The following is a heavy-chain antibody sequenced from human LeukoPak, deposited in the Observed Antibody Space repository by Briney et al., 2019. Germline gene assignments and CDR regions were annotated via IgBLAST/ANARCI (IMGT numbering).Heavy chain of an antibody. V-gene: IGHV3-48*02. CDR3: ARDYRYYYDTSY. J-gene: IGHJ4*02. CDR1: GFTFSSYS. CDR2: ISSSSTI. Sequence: GGSLRLSCAASGFTFSSYSMNWVRQAPGKGLEWVSYISSSSTIYYANSVKGRFTISRDNAKNSLYLQMNSLRDEDTAVYYCARDYRYYYDTSYWGQGTLVTVSS. D-gene: IGHD3-22*01.